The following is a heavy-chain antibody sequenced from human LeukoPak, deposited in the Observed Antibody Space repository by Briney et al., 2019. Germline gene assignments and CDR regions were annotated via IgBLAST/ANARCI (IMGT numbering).Heavy chain of an antibody. CDR3: ARGYTSGWYRFGP. CDR2: ISYTGST. J-gene: IGHJ5*02. V-gene: IGHV4-59*01. Sequence: PSETLSLTCTVSGGSINGDFWSWIRQLPGKRLEWIGYISYTGSTNYSPSLKSRVTISLDTSKNQFSLKLSSVTAADTAVYYCARGYTSGWYRFGPWGQGTLVTVSS. CDR1: GGSINGDF. D-gene: IGHD6-19*01.